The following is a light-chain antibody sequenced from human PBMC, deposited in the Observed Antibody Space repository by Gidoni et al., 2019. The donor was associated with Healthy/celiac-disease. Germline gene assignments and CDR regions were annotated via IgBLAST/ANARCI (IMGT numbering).Light chain of an antibody. J-gene: IGKJ2*01. CDR2: GAS. CDR1: QSVSSN. CDR3: QQYNNWPSMYT. Sequence: IVMTQSPATLSVSPGERATLSCRASQSVSSNLAWYQQKPGQAPRLLIYGASTRATGIPARFSGSGSGTEFTLTISSLQSEDFAVYYCQQYNNWPSMYTFGQXTKLEIK. V-gene: IGKV3-15*01.